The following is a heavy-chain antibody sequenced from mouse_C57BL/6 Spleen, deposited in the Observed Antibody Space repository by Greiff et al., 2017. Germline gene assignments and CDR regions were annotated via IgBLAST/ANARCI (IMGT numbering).Heavy chain of an antibody. CDR2: IRSKSNNYAT. Sequence: VQLQQSGGGLVQPKGSLKLSCAASGFSFNTYAMNWVRQAPGQGLEWVARIRSKSNNYATYYADSVKDRFTISRDDSESMLYLQMNNLKTEDTAMYDCVREGYRNYEAWCAYWGQGTLVTVSA. CDR1: GFSFNTYA. D-gene: IGHD2-5*01. CDR3: VREGYRNYEAWCAY. V-gene: IGHV10-1*01. J-gene: IGHJ3*01.